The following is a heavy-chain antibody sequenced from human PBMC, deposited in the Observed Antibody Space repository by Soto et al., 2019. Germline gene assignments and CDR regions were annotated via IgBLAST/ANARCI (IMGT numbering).Heavy chain of an antibody. CDR2: IYATGTT. J-gene: IGHJ5*02. V-gene: IGHV4-4*07. CDR3: VRDGTKTLRDWFDP. D-gene: IGHD1-1*01. CDR1: GASISGFY. Sequence: SETLSLTCTVSGASISGFYWSWIRRSAGKGLEWIGRIYATGTTDYNPSLKSRVMMSVDTSKKQFSLKLRSVTAADTAVYYCVRDGTKTLRDWFDPWGQGISVTVSS.